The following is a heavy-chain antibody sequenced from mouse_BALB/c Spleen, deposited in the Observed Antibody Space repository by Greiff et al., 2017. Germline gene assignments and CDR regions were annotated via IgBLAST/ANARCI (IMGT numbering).Heavy chain of an antibody. D-gene: IGHD1-1*02. CDR2: INPSNGRT. CDR1: GYTFTSYW. CDR3: ARYGGNYGYYAMDY. J-gene: IGHJ4*01. Sequence: QVQLQQPGAELVKPGASVKLSCKASGYTFTSYWMHWVKQRPGQGLEWIGEINPSNGRTNYNEKFKSKATLTVDKSSSTAYMQLSSLTSEDSAVYYCARYGGNYGYYAMDYWGQGTSGTVAS. V-gene: IGHV1S81*02.